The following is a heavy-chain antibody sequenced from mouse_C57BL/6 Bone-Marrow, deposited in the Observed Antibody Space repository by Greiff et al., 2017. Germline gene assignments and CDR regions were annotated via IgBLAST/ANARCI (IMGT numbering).Heavy chain of an antibody. CDR3: ARWGYAMDY. V-gene: IGHV1-9*01. CDR1: GYTFTGYW. Sequence: QVQLKESGAELMKPGASVKLSCKATGYTFTGYWIEWVKQRPGHGLEWIGEILPGSGSTNYNEKFKGKATLTADTSSNTAYMQLSSLTTEDSAIYYCARWGYAMDYWGQGTSVTVFS. J-gene: IGHJ4*01. CDR2: ILPGSGST.